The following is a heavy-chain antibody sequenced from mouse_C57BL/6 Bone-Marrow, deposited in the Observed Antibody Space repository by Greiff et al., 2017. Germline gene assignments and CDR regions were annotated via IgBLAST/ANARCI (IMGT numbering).Heavy chain of an antibody. Sequence: VPGVESGAELARPGASVKLSCKASGYTFTSYGISWVKQRTGQGLEWIGEIYPRSGNTDYNEKVKGKATLTANKSSSTAYMELRSLTSEDSAVYFCARWWGYFFDYWGQGTTLTVSS. CDR1: GYTFTSYG. CDR3: ARWWGYFFDY. CDR2: IYPRSGNT. D-gene: IGHD1-1*02. V-gene: IGHV1-81*01. J-gene: IGHJ2*01.